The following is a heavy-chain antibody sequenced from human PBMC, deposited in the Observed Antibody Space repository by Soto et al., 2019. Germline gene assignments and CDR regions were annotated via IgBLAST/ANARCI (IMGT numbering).Heavy chain of an antibody. J-gene: IGHJ4*02. CDR3: AKDPGEAIFGVVIVFDY. Sequence: GGSLRLSCAASGFTFSSYAMSWVRQAPGKGLEWVSAISGSGGSTYYADSVKGRFTISRDNSKNTLYLQMNSLRAEDTAVYYCAKDPGEAIFGVVIVFDYWGQGTLVTVSS. CDR1: GFTFSSYA. V-gene: IGHV3-23*01. CDR2: ISGSGGST. D-gene: IGHD3-3*01.